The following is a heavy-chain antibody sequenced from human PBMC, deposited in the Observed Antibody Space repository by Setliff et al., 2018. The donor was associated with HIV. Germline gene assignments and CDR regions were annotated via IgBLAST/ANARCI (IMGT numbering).Heavy chain of an antibody. CDR1: GYSISSGYY. Sequence: SETLSLTCAVSGYSISSGYYWGWIRQPPGKGLEWIGYIHYSGSSNYNPSLKSRVTISVHTSKNQFSLKLSSVTAADTAVYYCARQPRPLYYYASGSYSAEPMDVWGKGTTVTVSS. CDR2: IHYSGSS. V-gene: IGHV4-38-2*01. J-gene: IGHJ6*03. D-gene: IGHD3-10*01. CDR3: ARQPRPLYYYASGSYSAEPMDV.